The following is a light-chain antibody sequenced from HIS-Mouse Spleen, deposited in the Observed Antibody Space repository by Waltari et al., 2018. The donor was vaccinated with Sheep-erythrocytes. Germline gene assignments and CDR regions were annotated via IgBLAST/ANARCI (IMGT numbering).Light chain of an antibody. CDR2: WAS. CDR1: QSVLYSSNNKNY. V-gene: IGKV4-1*01. J-gene: IGKJ4*01. Sequence: DIVMTQSPDSLAVSLGERATINCKSSQSVLYSSNNKNYLAWYQQKPGQPPKLLIYWASTRGSGVPDRFSGSGSGTDFTLTISCLQAEDVAVYYCQQYYSTPLTFGGGTKVEIK. CDR3: QQYYSTPLT.